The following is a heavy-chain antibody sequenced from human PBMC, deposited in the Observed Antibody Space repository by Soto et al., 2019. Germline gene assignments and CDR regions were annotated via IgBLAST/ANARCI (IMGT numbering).Heavy chain of an antibody. CDR1: GGSISSGDYY. CDR2: IYYSGST. D-gene: IGHD2-2*01. CDR3: ARVGGQLLLWNRENWFDP. V-gene: IGHV4-30-4*01. J-gene: IGHJ5*02. Sequence: PSETLSLTCTVSGGSISSGDYYWSWIRQPPGKGLEWIGYIYYSGSTYYNPSLKSRVTISVDTSKNQFSLKLSSVTAADTAVYYCARVGGQLLLWNRENWFDPWGQGTLVTVS.